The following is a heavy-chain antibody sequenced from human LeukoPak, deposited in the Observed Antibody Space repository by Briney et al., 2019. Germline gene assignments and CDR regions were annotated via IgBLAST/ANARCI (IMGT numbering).Heavy chain of an antibody. V-gene: IGHV4-59*01. Sequence: SETLSLTCTVSGGSISSYYWSWIRQPPGKGLEWIGYIYYSGSTNYNPSLKSRVTISVDTSKNQFSLKLSSVTAADTAVYYCARVRSSGWYVYYLDYWGQGTLVTVSS. CDR2: IYYSGST. D-gene: IGHD6-19*01. CDR1: GGSISSYY. CDR3: ARVRSSGWYVYYLDY. J-gene: IGHJ4*02.